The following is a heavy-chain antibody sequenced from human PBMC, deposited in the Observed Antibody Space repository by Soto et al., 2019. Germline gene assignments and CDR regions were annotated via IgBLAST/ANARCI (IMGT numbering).Heavy chain of an antibody. CDR1: GFTFDDYA. D-gene: IGHD6-13*01. Sequence: GGSLRLSCAASGFTFDDYAMHWVRQAPGKGLEWVSGISWNSGSIGYADSVKGRFTISRDNAKNSLYLQMNSLRAEDTALYYCASYSSSWNTFDYWGQGTLVTVSS. CDR3: ASYSSSWNTFDY. V-gene: IGHV3-9*01. CDR2: ISWNSGSI. J-gene: IGHJ4*02.